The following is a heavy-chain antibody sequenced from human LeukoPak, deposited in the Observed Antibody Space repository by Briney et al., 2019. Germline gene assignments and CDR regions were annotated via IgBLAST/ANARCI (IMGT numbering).Heavy chain of an antibody. CDR3: ARGWAVAGTERRVFDY. CDR2: IIPIFGTT. Sequence: GSSVKVSCKASGGPFSSYGLSWVRQAPGQGLEWMGGIIPIFGTTNYAQKFQGRVTITADKSATTAYMTLTSLRSEDTAMYYCARGWAVAGTERRVFDYWGQGTLVTVSS. CDR1: GGPFSSYG. V-gene: IGHV1-69*06. J-gene: IGHJ4*02. D-gene: IGHD6-19*01.